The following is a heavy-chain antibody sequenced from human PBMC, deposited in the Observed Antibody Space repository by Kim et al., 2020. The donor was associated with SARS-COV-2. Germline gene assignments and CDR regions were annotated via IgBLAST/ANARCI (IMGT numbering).Heavy chain of an antibody. V-gene: IGHV3-30*04. CDR3: ARGRAATIYDALDI. D-gene: IGHD4-17*01. CDR2: ISYDENNK. J-gene: IGHJ3*02. Sequence: GGSLRLSCAAYGFTFSSYAMHWVRQAPGKGLEWVAVISYDENNKYYADSVKGRFTISRDNSKNTLYLQMNSLRAEDTAVYYCARGRAATIYDALDIRGQGTMVTVSS. CDR1: GFTFSSYA.